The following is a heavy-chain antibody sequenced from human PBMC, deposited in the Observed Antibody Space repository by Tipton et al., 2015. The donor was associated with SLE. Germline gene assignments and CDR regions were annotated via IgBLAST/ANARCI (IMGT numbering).Heavy chain of an antibody. V-gene: IGHV4-34*01. D-gene: IGHD2-2*01. Sequence: TLSLTCAVYGGSLSGYYWTWIRQPPGKGLEWIGEINHSGSTNYNPSLKSRVTISVDTSKNQFSLKLSSVTAADTAVYYCASDGDCSTTSCLSYWGQGTLVTVSS. J-gene: IGHJ4*02. CDR3: ASDGDCSTTSCLSY. CDR1: GGSLSGYY. CDR2: INHSGST.